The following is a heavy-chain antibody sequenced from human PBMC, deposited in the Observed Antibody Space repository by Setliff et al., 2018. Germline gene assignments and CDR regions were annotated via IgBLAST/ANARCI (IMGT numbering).Heavy chain of an antibody. CDR2: IDTSGST. Sequence: PSETLSLTCTVSGGSINNYYWSWIRQSPGKGLEWIGYIDTSGSTDYNPSLKSRVTMSVDTSNNQLSLKLTSVSAADTAVYYCARTSYELCGYYGNRCNHHMDVWGKGSPVTVSS. CDR3: ARTSYELCGYYGNRCNHHMDV. J-gene: IGHJ6*03. V-gene: IGHV4-4*08. CDR1: GGSINNYY. D-gene: IGHD3-3*01.